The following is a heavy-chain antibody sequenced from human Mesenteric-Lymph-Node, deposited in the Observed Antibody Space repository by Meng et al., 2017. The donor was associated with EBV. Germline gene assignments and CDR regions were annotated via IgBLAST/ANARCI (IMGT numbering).Heavy chain of an antibody. J-gene: IGHJ4*02. D-gene: IGHD6-19*01. CDR3: ARVGQWLPIDY. V-gene: IGHV4-4*02. CDR1: GGSISSSNW. CDR2: IYHSGST. Sequence: VHLHEAAPGLLSPSGTLSLTYAVSGGSISSSNWWSWVRQPPGKGLEWIGEIYHSGSTNYNPSLKSRVTISVDKSKNQFSLNLSSVTAADTAVYYCARVGQWLPIDYWGQGTLVTVSS.